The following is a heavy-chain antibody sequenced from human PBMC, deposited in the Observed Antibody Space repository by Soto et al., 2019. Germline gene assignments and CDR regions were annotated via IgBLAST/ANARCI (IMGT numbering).Heavy chain of an antibody. V-gene: IGHV3-33*01. Sequence: QVQLVESGGGVVQPGRSLRLSCAASGFTFSSYGMHWVRQAPGKGLEWVAVIWYDGSNKYYADSVKGRFTISRDNSKNTRYLKMNSLRAEDTAVYYCAREAEYSSGHLPPYYFDYWGQGTLVTVSS. CDR1: GFTFSSYG. J-gene: IGHJ4*02. D-gene: IGHD6-19*01. CDR3: AREAEYSSGHLPPYYFDY. CDR2: IWYDGSNK.